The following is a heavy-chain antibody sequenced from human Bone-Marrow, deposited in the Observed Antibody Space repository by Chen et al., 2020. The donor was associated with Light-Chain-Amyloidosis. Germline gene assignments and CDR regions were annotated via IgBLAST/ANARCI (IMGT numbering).Heavy chain of an antibody. J-gene: IGHJ4*02. CDR1: GSTFPNYW. Sequence: EVQLEQSGPEVKKPGESLKISCQGSGSTFPNYWIGWVRQMPGKGLAWMGVIYPDDSEARYSPSFEGQVTISADKSITTAYLQWRSLKASDTAMYYCARRRDGYNFDYWGQGTLVTVSS. D-gene: IGHD5-12*01. CDR2: IYPDDSEA. V-gene: IGHV5-51*01. CDR3: ARRRDGYNFDY.